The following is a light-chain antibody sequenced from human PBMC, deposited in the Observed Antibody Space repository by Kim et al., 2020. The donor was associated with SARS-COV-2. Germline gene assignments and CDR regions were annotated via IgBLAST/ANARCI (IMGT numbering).Light chain of an antibody. V-gene: IGKV3-20*01. CDR2: GAS. Sequence: EIVLTQSPGTLSLSPGERATLSCRASQSVSSNYLAWYQQKPGQAPRLLIYGASSRATGIPDRFSGSGSGPDFTLTISRLEPEDFAVYYCQQYGSSPLTFGGGTKVDIK. J-gene: IGKJ4*01. CDR3: QQYGSSPLT. CDR1: QSVSSNY.